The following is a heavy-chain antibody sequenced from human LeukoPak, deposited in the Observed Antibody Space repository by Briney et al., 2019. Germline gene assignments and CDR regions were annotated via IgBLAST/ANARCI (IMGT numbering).Heavy chain of an antibody. CDR3: AREGPPDSSGWYADY. CDR1: GYTFTGYY. V-gene: IGHV1-2*02. J-gene: IGHJ4*02. D-gene: IGHD6-19*01. CDR2: INPNSGGT. Sequence: ASVKVSCKASGYTFTGYYMHWVRQAPGQGLEWMGWINPNSGGTNYAQKFQGRVTMTRDTSISTAYMELSRLRSGDTAVYYCAREGPPDSSGWYADYWGQGTLVTVSS.